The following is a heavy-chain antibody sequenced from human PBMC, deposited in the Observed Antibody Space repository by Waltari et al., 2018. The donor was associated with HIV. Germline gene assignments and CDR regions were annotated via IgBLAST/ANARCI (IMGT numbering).Heavy chain of an antibody. CDR1: GFSFMKYS. Sequence: EVQLLESGGGLVQPGGSLRLSCAASGFSFMKYSMSWVRQAPGKGLEWVSSISAGDGSPYYADSVKGRFSISRDNSKNTLYLQMNSLRAEDTAVYYCAKERRGYSGYDFDYWGQGTLVTVSS. D-gene: IGHD5-12*01. CDR2: ISAGDGSP. CDR3: AKERRGYSGYDFDY. J-gene: IGHJ4*02. V-gene: IGHV3-23*01.